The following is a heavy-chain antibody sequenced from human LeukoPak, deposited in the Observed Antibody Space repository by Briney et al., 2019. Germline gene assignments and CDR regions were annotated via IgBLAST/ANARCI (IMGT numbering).Heavy chain of an antibody. CDR1: GFTFSYYE. Sequence: PGGSLRLSCAASGFTFSYYEMNWVRQAPGKGLEWVSSITGSIGTTYYADSVTGRFTISRDNSKNTLYLQMNSLRAEDTAVYYCAKSFWWFGEFSPFDYWGQGTLVTVSS. J-gene: IGHJ4*02. CDR3: AKSFWWFGEFSPFDY. D-gene: IGHD3-10*01. V-gene: IGHV3-23*01. CDR2: ITGSIGTT.